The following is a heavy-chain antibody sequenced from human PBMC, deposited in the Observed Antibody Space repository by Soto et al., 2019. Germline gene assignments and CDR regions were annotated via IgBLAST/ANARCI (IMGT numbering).Heavy chain of an antibody. J-gene: IGHJ4*02. D-gene: IGHD3-3*01. Sequence: QLQLQESGPGLVKPSETLSLTCAVSGGSITSTRYYWAWIRQPPGKGLEWIGTLYYGGSTYYNESLKSRLTISVDTSTNQCSRGLRSVTAADEAVYFCETMEPHNDFWSANYYIDYWGQGTLVTVSS. V-gene: IGHV4-39*01. CDR1: GGSITSTRYY. CDR2: LYYGGST. CDR3: ETMEPHNDFWSANYYIDY.